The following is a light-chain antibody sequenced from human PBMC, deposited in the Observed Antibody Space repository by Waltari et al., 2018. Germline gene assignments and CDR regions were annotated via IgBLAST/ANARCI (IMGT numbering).Light chain of an antibody. J-gene: IGLJ2*01. V-gene: IGLV2-23*02. CDR3: SSYATSTTLV. CDR2: EVS. Sequence: QSALTQPASVSGSPGQSITIPCPGTSSDVGTYNLVSWYQQHPGKAPKLMIYEVSKRPSGVSNRFSGSKSINTASLTISGLQAEDEADYYCSSYATSTTLVFGGGTKLTVL. CDR1: SSDVGTYNL.